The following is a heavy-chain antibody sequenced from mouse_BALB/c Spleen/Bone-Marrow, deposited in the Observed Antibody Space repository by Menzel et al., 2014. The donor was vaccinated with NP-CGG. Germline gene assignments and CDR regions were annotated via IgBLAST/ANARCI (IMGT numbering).Heavy chain of an antibody. D-gene: IGHD1-1*01. CDR3: ARGGYYYGPYYYAMDY. CDR2: ISPSSGYT. Sequence: QVQLQQSGAELAKPGASVKMSCKASGYTFTSYWMHWVKQRPGQGLEWIGYISPSSGYTDYIQKFKDKATLTADKSSSTAYMQLSSLTSEDSAVYYCARGGYYYGPYYYAMDYWGQGTSVTVSS. V-gene: IGHV1-7*01. CDR1: GYTFTSYW. J-gene: IGHJ4*01.